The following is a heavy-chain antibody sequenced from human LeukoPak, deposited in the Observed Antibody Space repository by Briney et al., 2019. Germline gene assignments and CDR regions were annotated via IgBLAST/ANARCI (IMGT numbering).Heavy chain of an antibody. CDR1: GFTFSSYA. J-gene: IGHJ4*02. Sequence: GRSLRLSCAASGFTFSSYAMHWVRQAPGKGLEWVAVISYDGSNKYYADSVKGRFTISRDNSKNTLYLQMNSLRAEDTAVYYCARGVEVSLFDYWGQGTLVTVSS. CDR3: ARGVEVSLFDY. D-gene: IGHD2-15*01. V-gene: IGHV3-30-3*01. CDR2: ISYDGSNK.